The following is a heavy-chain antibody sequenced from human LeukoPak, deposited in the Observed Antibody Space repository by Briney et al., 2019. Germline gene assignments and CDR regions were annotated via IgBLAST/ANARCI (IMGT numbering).Heavy chain of an antibody. CDR2: IYYSGST. CDR1: GGSISSSSYY. J-gene: IGHJ4*02. V-gene: IGHV4-39*01. CDR3: ARRVGAVAGTHFDY. D-gene: IGHD6-19*01. Sequence: SETLSLXCTVSGGSISSSSYYWGWIRQPPGKGLEWIGSIYYSGSTYYNPSLKSRVTISVDTSKNQFSLKLSSVTAADTAVYYCARRVGAVAGTHFDYWGQGTLVTVSS.